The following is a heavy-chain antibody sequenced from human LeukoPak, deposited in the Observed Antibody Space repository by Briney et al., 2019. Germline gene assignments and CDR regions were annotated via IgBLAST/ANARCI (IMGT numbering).Heavy chain of an antibody. CDR3: AKEHYYDSGGYYPSFDY. Sequence: GGSLRLSCAASGFTFSSYGMHWVRQAPGKGLEWVAVISYDGSNKYYADSVKGRFTISRDNSKNTLYLQMNSLRAEDTAVYYCAKEHYYDSGGYYPSFDYWGQGTLVTVSS. CDR1: GFTFSSYG. J-gene: IGHJ4*02. V-gene: IGHV3-30*18. CDR2: ISYDGSNK. D-gene: IGHD3-22*01.